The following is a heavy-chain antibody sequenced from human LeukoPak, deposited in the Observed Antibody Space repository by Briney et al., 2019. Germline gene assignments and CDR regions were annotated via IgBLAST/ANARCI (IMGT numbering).Heavy chain of an antibody. Sequence: GGSLRLSCAASGFTFGSYAMSWVRQAPGKGLEWVSAISGSGGSTYYADSVKGRFTISRDNSKNTLYLQMNSLRAEDTAMYYCARPHYTSSWYLDVWGQGTTVTVSS. CDR2: ISGSGGST. CDR3: ARPHYTSSWYLDV. D-gene: IGHD6-13*01. CDR1: GFTFGSYA. J-gene: IGHJ6*02. V-gene: IGHV3-23*01.